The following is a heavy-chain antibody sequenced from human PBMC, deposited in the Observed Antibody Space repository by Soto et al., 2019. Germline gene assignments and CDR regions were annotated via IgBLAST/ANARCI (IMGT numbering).Heavy chain of an antibody. V-gene: IGHV4-30-2*01. J-gene: IGHJ5*02. CDR1: GGSISSGGYS. CDR3: ARVIKAAAGTFSWFDP. CDR2: IYHSGST. D-gene: IGHD6-13*01. Sequence: KASETLSLTCAVSGGSISSGGYSWSWIRQPPGKGLEWIGYIYHSGSTYYNPSLKSRVTISVDRSKNQFSLKLSSVTAADTAVYYCARVIKAAAGTFSWFDPWGQGTLVTVSS.